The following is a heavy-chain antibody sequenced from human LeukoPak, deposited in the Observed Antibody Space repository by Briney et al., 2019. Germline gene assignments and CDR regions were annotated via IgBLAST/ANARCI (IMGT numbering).Heavy chain of an antibody. J-gene: IGHJ3*02. CDR2: IWYDGSNK. CDR3: AREMTTVILDAFDI. CDR1: GFTFSSYG. V-gene: IGHV3-33*08. D-gene: IGHD4-17*01. Sequence: GGSLRLSCAASGFTFSSYGMHWVRQAPGKGLEWVAVIWYDGSNKYYADSVKGRFTISRDNSKNTLYLQMNSLRAEDTAVYYCAREMTTVILDAFDIWGQGTMVTVSS.